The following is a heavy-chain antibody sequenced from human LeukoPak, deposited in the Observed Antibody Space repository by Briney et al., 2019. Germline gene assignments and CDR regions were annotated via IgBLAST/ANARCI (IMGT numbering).Heavy chain of an antibody. V-gene: IGHV3-30*02. CDR3: AKDSCAGCGVAWGVDV. CDR1: GFSRYG. D-gene: IGHD7-27*01. Sequence: GGSLRLSCAASGFSRYGMHWVRQSPGKGLEWVAFTLFDGSKKDYADSVKGRFTISRDSSNNRLYLQMNSLRVDDTAIYYCAKDSCAGCGVAWGVDVWGKGTTVTVSS. CDR2: TLFDGSKK. J-gene: IGHJ6*04.